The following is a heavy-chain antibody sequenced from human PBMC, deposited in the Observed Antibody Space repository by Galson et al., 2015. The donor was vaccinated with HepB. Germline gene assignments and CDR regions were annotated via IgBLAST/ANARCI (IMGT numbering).Heavy chain of an antibody. CDR1: GFTFSSYW. Sequence: SLRLSCAASGFTFSSYWMHWVRQAPGKGLVWVSRINSDGSSTSYADSVKGRFTISRDNAKNTLYLQMNSLRAEDTAVYYCAREGTDYYGLRSAFDIWGQGTMVTVSS. J-gene: IGHJ3*02. D-gene: IGHD3-10*01. V-gene: IGHV3-74*01. CDR2: INSDGSST. CDR3: AREGTDYYGLRSAFDI.